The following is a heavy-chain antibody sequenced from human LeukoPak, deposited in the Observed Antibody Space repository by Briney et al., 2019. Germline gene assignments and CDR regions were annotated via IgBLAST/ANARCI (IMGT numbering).Heavy chain of an antibody. V-gene: IGHV4-4*07. D-gene: IGHD3-9*01. Sequence: SETLSLTCTVSSGSISSYYWSWIRQPAGRGLEWIGRIHTSGSTNYNPSLKSRVTMSVDTSKNQFSLKLSSVTAADTAVYYCARHWYYDILTGRRGAFDYWGQGTLVTVSS. CDR1: SGSISSYY. CDR2: IHTSGST. CDR3: ARHWYYDILTGRRGAFDY. J-gene: IGHJ4*02.